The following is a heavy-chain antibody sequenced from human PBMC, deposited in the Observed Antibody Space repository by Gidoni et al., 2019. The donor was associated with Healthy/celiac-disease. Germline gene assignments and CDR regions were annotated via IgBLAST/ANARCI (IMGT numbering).Heavy chain of an antibody. CDR3: TTLITNYDFWSGSGFPIDY. J-gene: IGHJ4*02. D-gene: IGHD3-3*01. CDR2: IKSKTDGGTT. Sequence: EVQLVESGGGLVKPGGSLRLSCAASGFTFSTPWMNWVRQAPGKGLEWVGRIKSKTDGGTTDYAAPVKGRFTISRDDSKNTLYLQMNSLKTEDTAVYYCTTLITNYDFWSGSGFPIDYWGQGTLVTVSS. V-gene: IGHV3-15*07. CDR1: GFTFSTPW.